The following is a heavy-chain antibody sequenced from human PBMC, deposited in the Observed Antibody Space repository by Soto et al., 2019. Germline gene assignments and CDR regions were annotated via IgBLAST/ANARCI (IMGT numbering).Heavy chain of an antibody. CDR2: ISYDGSNK. CDR3: ARDRLDTRGVDYYYGMDV. J-gene: IGHJ6*02. V-gene: IGHV3-30-3*01. Sequence: QVQLVESGGGVVQPGRSLRLSCAASGFTFSSYAMHWVRQAPGKGLEWVAVISYDGSNKYYADSVKGRFTISRDNSKNTLYLQMNSLRAEDTAVYYCARDRLDTRGVDYYYGMDVWGQGTTVTVSS. CDR1: GFTFSSYA. D-gene: IGHD5-18*01.